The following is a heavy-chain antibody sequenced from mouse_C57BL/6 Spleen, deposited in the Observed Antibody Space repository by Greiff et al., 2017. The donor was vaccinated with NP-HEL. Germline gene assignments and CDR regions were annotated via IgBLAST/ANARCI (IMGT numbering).Heavy chain of an antibody. CDR3: APSYYYGSSPFAY. J-gene: IGHJ3*01. CDR2: INPSSGYT. CDR1: GYTFTSYW. Sequence: QVQLKESGAELAKPGASVKLSCKASGYTFTSYWMHWVKQRPGQGLEWIGYINPSSGYTKYNHKFKDKATLTADKSSSTAYMQLSSLTYEDSAVYYCAPSYYYGSSPFAYWGQGTLVTVSA. V-gene: IGHV1-7*01. D-gene: IGHD1-1*01.